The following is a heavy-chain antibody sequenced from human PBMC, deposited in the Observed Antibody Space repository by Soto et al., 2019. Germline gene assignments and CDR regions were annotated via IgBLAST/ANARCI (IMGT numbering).Heavy chain of an antibody. D-gene: IGHD3-22*01. CDR2: IYYSGST. Sequence: PSETLSLTCTVSGGSISSSSYYWGWIRQPPGKGLEWIGSIYYSGSTYYNPSLKSRVTISVDTSKNQFSLKLSSVTAADTAVYYCARPLSSGYYYGPVFDYWGQGTLVTVLL. CDR1: GGSISSSSYY. CDR3: ARPLSSGYYYGPVFDY. V-gene: IGHV4-39*01. J-gene: IGHJ4*02.